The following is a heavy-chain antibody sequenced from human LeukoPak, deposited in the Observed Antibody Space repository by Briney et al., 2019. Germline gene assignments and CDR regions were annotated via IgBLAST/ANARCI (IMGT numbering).Heavy chain of an antibody. Sequence: GGSLRLSCAASGFTFDDYAMHWVRQAPGKGLEWVSGISWNSGSIGYADSVKGRFTISRDNAKNSLYLQMNSLRAEDMALYYCAKSQGEDSSGCYLEVPQDAFDIWGQGTMVTVSS. D-gene: IGHD3-22*01. CDR2: ISWNSGSI. V-gene: IGHV3-9*03. CDR3: AKSQGEDSSGCYLEVPQDAFDI. J-gene: IGHJ3*02. CDR1: GFTFDDYA.